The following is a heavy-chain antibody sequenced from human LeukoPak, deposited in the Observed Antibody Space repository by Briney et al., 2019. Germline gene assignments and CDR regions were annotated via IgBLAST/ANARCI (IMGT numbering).Heavy chain of an antibody. CDR1: GGSISSGSYY. V-gene: IGHV4-30-2*01. Sequence: PSETLSLTCTVSGGSISSGSYYWSWIRQPPGKGLEWIGYIHHSGSAYYNPSLKSRVTISVDRSKNQFSLKLSSVTAADTAVYYCARVAQRFPIDYWGQGTLVTVSS. CDR2: IHHSGSA. D-gene: IGHD3-3*01. J-gene: IGHJ4*02. CDR3: ARVAQRFPIDY.